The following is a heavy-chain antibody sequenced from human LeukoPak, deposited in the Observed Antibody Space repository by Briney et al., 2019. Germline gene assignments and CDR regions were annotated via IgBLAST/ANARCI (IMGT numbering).Heavy chain of an antibody. J-gene: IGHJ5*02. D-gene: IGHD6-13*01. CDR1: GGSFRGYY. V-gene: IGHV4-34*01. CDR3: ARGYSSSWSNWFDP. CDR2: INHSGST. Sequence: SETLSLTCAVYGGSFRGYYWSWIRQPPGKGLEWIGEINHSGSTNYNPSLKSRVTISVDTSKNQFSLKLSSVTAADTAVYYCARGYSSSWSNWFDPWGQGTLVTVSS.